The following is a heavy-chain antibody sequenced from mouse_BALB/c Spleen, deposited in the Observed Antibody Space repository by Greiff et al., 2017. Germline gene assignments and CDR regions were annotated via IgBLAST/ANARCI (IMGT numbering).Heavy chain of an antibody. CDR2: IDPETGGT. CDR1: GYTFTDYE. V-gene: IGHV1-15*01. Sequence: VKLMESGAELVRPGASVTLSCKASGYTFTDYEMHWVKQTPVHGLEWIGAIDPETGGTAYNQKFKGKATLTADKSSSTAYMELRSLTSEDSAVYCCTGGGDYFDYWGQGTTLTVAS. J-gene: IGHJ2*01. CDR3: TGGGDYFDY.